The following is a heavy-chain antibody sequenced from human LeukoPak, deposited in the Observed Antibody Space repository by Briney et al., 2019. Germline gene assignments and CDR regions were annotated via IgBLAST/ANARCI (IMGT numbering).Heavy chain of an antibody. CDR2: IKTYNGDT. CDR1: GYTFTTYG. Sequence: ASVKVSCRASGYTFTTYGINWVREAPGQGLEWMGWIKTYNGDTNTAQKFLDRIIMTTDKSTGTAYMELRSLRSDDTAVYYCAKDGGQQWLTNYYSYGMDVWGQGTTVIVSS. CDR3: AKDGGQQWLTNYYSYGMDV. V-gene: IGHV1-18*01. J-gene: IGHJ6*02. D-gene: IGHD6-19*01.